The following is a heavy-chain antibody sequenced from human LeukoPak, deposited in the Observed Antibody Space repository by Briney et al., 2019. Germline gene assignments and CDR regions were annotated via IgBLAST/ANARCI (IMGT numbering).Heavy chain of an antibody. Sequence: ASVKVSCKASGYTFTGYYMHWVRQAPGQGLEWMGWINPNSGGTNYAQKFQGRVTMTRDTSISTAYMELSRLRSDDTAVYYCARPSGSSMAPDAFDIWGQGTMVTVSS. V-gene: IGHV1-2*02. CDR3: ARPSGSSMAPDAFDI. D-gene: IGHD3-10*01. CDR1: GYTFTGYY. J-gene: IGHJ3*02. CDR2: INPNSGGT.